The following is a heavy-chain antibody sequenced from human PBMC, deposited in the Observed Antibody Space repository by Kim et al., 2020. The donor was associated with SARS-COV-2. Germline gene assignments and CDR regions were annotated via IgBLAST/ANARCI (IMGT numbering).Heavy chain of an antibody. CDR2: IYSGGST. Sequence: GGSLRLSCAASGFTVSSNYMSWVRQAPGKGLEWVSVIYSGGSTYYADSVNGRFTISRDNSKNTLYLQMNSLRAEDTAVYYCARAPAEYGDEDYWGQGTLVTVSS. V-gene: IGHV3-53*01. CDR3: ARAPAEYGDEDY. CDR1: GFTVSSNY. D-gene: IGHD4-17*01. J-gene: IGHJ4*02.